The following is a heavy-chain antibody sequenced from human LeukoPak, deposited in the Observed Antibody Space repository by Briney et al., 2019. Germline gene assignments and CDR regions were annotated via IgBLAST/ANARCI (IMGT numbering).Heavy chain of an antibody. V-gene: IGHV3-21*01. D-gene: IGHD2-2*02. Sequence: PGGSLRLSCAASGFTFSSYSMNWVRQAPGKGLEWVSSISSSSSYIYYADSVKGRFTISRDNAKNSLYLQMNSLRAEDTAVYYCASKFVVVPAAIGYYYYGMDVWGQGTTVTVSS. J-gene: IGHJ6*02. CDR2: ISSSSSYI. CDR3: ASKFVVVPAAIGYYYYGMDV. CDR1: GFTFSSYS.